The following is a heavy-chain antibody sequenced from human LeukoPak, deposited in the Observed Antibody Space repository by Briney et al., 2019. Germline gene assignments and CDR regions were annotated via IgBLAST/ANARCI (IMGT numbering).Heavy chain of an antibody. J-gene: IGHJ4*02. CDR1: GGSISSYY. Sequence: SETLSLXCIVSGGSISSYYWSWIRQPPGKGLESIGYIYYSGSTNYNPSLKSRVTISVDTSKNQFSLKLSSVTAADTAVYYCARVGGYSYGIDYWGQGTLVTVSS. CDR3: ARVGGYSYGIDY. V-gene: IGHV4-59*01. D-gene: IGHD5-18*01. CDR2: IYYSGST.